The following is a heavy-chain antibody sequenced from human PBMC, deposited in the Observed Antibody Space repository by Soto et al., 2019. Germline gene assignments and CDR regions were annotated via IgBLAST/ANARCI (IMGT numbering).Heavy chain of an antibody. CDR2: TYYRSKWYN. CDR3: ARDYDFWSSYSYYYYCMDD. Sequence: SQTLSLTCAVSGDSVSSNCAAWNWIRQSPSRGLEWLGRTYYRSKWYNDYAVSVKSRITINPDASKNQFSLQLNSVAPEDTAVYYCARDYDFWSSYSYYYYCMDDCRQVTTVTVSS. D-gene: IGHD3-3*01. V-gene: IGHV6-1*01. J-gene: IGHJ6*02. CDR1: GDSVSSNCAA.